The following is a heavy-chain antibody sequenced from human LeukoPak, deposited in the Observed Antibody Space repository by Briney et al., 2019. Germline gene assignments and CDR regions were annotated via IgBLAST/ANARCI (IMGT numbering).Heavy chain of an antibody. D-gene: IGHD3-22*01. Sequence: PGGSLRLSCAASGFTFSKYEMNWVRQAPGKGLEWVSYISSSGNTICYADSVKGRFTISRDNAKKTVYLQMNSLRSEDTAVYYCARGGYYDASIDYWGQGTLVTVSS. CDR3: ARGGYYDASIDY. CDR1: GFTFSKYE. J-gene: IGHJ4*02. CDR2: ISSSGNTI. V-gene: IGHV3-48*03.